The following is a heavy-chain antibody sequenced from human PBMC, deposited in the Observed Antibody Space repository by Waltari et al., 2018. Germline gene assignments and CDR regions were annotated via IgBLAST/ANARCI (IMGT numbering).Heavy chain of an antibody. CDR1: GLIFSDAW. D-gene: IGHD3-10*01. CDR3: AIYIFYGSSIRDY. V-gene: IGHV3-15*04. J-gene: IGHJ4*02. Sequence: EVQVVESGGGLVKPGGSLSLSCAVAGLIFSDAWMDWFRQVPGKGLEWVGHIGRKSRDETADYAAPVKGRFTISRDDPEDTVYLQMSSLRTEDTAVYYCAIYIFYGSSIRDYRGQGTLVTVSS. CDR2: IGRKSRDETA.